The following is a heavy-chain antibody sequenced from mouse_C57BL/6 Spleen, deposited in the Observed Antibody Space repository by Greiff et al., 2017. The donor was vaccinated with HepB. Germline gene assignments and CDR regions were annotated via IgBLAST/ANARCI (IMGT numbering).Heavy chain of an antibody. V-gene: IGHV5-4*03. D-gene: IGHD2-5*01. CDR2: ISDGGSYT. J-gene: IGHJ3*01. CDR1: GFTFSSYA. CDR3: AYYSNYSWFAY. Sequence: EVMLVESGGGLVKPGGSLKLSCAASGFTFSSYAMSWVRQTPDKGLEWVATISDGGSYTYYPDNVKGRFTISRDNAKNNLYLQKSHLRSEETAMYYCAYYSNYSWFAYWGQGTMVTVSA.